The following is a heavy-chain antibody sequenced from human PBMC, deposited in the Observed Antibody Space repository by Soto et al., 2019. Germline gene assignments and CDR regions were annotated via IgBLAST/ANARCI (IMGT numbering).Heavy chain of an antibody. CDR1: GGSISRSNW. D-gene: IGHD3-10*01. Sequence: SATLSLTCAVSGGSISRSNWLSWVCEPPGKGLEWIGEIYHSGSTNYNPSLKSRVTISVDKSKNQFSLKLSSVTAADTAVYYCARGRLLWFGEDEQVLDVWGQGTTVT. CDR2: IYHSGST. V-gene: IGHV4-4*02. J-gene: IGHJ6*02. CDR3: ARGRLLWFGEDEQVLDV.